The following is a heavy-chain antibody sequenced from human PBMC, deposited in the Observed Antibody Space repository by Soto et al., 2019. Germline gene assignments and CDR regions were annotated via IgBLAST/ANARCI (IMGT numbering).Heavy chain of an antibody. CDR1: GFTFSNSI. Sequence: GGSLRLSCAASGFTFSNSIINWVRQAPGQGLEWVSSISGSSAFLYYADSVKGRFTISRDTATNSLYLQMNSLRAEDTAVYYCATRPWYASDIWGQGTMVTVSS. V-gene: IGHV3-21*01. CDR3: ATRPWYASDI. D-gene: IGHD2-8*02. J-gene: IGHJ3*02. CDR2: ISGSSAFL.